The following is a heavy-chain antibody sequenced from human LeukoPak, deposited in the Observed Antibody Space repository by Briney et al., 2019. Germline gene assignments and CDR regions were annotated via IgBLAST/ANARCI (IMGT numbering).Heavy chain of an antibody. D-gene: IGHD1-26*01. Sequence: SETLSLTCTVSGGSISSYYWSWIRQPPGKGLEWIGYIYYSGSTNYNPSLKSRVTISVDTSKNQFSLKLSSVTAADTAVYYCARVSGSYQVYYFDYWGQGTLVTVSS. CDR2: IYYSGST. J-gene: IGHJ4*02. V-gene: IGHV4-59*08. CDR3: ARVSGSYQVYYFDY. CDR1: GGSISSYY.